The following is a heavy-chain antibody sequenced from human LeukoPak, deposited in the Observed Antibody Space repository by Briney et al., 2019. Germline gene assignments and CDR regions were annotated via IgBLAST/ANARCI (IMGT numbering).Heavy chain of an antibody. Sequence: PGGSLRLSCAASGFTFSSYAMSWVRQAPGKGLEWVSAISGNGGNTYYADSVKGRFTISRDNSKNTLYLQMNSLRAEDTAVYYCAKRYCGTTSCSTGDYYFDYWGQGTLVTVSS. D-gene: IGHD2-2*01. CDR2: ISGNGGNT. V-gene: IGHV3-23*01. CDR3: AKRYCGTTSCSTGDYYFDY. J-gene: IGHJ4*02. CDR1: GFTFSSYA.